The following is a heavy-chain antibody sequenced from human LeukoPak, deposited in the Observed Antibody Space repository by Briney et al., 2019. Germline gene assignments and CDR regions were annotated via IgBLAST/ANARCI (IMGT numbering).Heavy chain of an antibody. V-gene: IGHV3-74*01. Sequence: PGGSLRLSCAASGFTLSSYWMHWVRQAPGKGPVWVSRINSDGSSTSYADSVKDRFTISRDNAKNTLYLQMNSLRAEDTAVYYCARDHVVGLWPYYYGMDVRGQGTTVTVSS. CDR2: INSDGSST. J-gene: IGHJ6*02. CDR1: GFTLSSYW. CDR3: ARDHVVGLWPYYYGMDV. D-gene: IGHD5-18*01.